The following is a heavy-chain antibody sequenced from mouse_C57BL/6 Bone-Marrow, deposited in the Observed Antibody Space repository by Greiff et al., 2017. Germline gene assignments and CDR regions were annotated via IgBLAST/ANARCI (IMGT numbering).Heavy chain of an antibody. Sequence: QVQLQQPGAELVKPGASVKMSCKASGYTFTSYWITWVKQRPGQGLEWIGDIYPGSGSTNYNEKFKSKATLTVDTSSSTASMQLSSLTSEDSAVYYCASDYYGSSFQYYFDYWGQGTTLTVSS. CDR2: IYPGSGST. V-gene: IGHV1-55*01. D-gene: IGHD1-1*01. CDR3: ASDYYGSSFQYYFDY. CDR1: GYTFTSYW. J-gene: IGHJ2*01.